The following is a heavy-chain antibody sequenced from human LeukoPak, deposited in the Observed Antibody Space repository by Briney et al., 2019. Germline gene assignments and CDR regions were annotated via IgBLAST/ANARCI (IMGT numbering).Heavy chain of an antibody. Sequence: PSQTLSLTCTVSGGSISSGGYYWSWIRQPPGKGLEWIGYIYYSGSTYYNPSLKSRVTISVDTSKNQFSLKLSSVTAADTAVYYCARSVVYDSSGYYSFFDYWGQGTLVTVSS. J-gene: IGHJ4*02. V-gene: IGHV4-31*03. CDR1: GGSISSGGYY. CDR2: IYYSGST. CDR3: ARSVVYDSSGYYSFFDY. D-gene: IGHD3-22*01.